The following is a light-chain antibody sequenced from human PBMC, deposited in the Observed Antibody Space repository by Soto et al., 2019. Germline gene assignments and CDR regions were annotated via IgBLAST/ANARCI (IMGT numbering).Light chain of an antibody. Sequence: DIQMTQLPSSMSASVGDRVTITCRASQGSSRWLAWYHQKPEKAPNLLIYYASTLHSGVPSRFSGSGSGTDCTFTIRSLQPEDFGTYYCQQANSFPLTFGPGTKVDMK. CDR3: QQANSFPLT. CDR1: QGSSRW. J-gene: IGKJ3*01. V-gene: IGKV1-12*01. CDR2: YAS.